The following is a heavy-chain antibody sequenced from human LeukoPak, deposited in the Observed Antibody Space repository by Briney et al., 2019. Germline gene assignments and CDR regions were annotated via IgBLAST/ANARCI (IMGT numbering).Heavy chain of an antibody. D-gene: IGHD6-19*01. CDR2: INSDGSST. CDR1: GFTFSNYW. V-gene: IGHV3-74*01. CDR3: ARDSASSGWYRANAFNI. Sequence: GGSLRLSCAASGFTFSNYWMHWVRQAPGKGLVWVSRINSDGSSTSDVDSVKGRFTISRDNAKNTLYLQMNSLRAEDTAVYFCARDSASSGWYRANAFNIWGQGTMVTVSS. J-gene: IGHJ3*02.